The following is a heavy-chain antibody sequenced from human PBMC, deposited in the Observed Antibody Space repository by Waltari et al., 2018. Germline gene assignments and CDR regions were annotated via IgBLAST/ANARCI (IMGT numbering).Heavy chain of an antibody. V-gene: IGHV4-59*01. CDR3: ARDRGGAVGGVFDI. CDR1: GGSISSYY. D-gene: IGHD1-26*01. J-gene: IGHJ3*02. CDR2: IYYSGSA. Sequence: QVQLQESGPGLVKPSETLSLPCTVSGGSISSYYWNWIRQPPGKGVEWIGYIYYSGSASYNPSLKSRVTISVDTSRTQFSLKVISVTAADTAVYYCARDRGGAVGGVFDIWGQGTMVTVSS.